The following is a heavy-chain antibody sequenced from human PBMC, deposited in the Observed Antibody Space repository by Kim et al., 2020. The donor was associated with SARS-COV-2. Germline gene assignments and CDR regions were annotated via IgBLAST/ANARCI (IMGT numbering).Heavy chain of an antibody. V-gene: IGHV4-39*07. D-gene: IGHD3-22*01. CDR3: ARALIVVVSLRALQPPNWFDP. Sequence: SETLSLTCTVSGGSISSSSYYWGWIRQPPGKGLEWIGSIYYSGSTYYNPSLKSRVTISVDTSKNQFSLKLSSVTATDTAVYYCARALIVVVSLRALQPPNWFDPWGQGTLVTVSS. CDR1: GGSISSSSYY. J-gene: IGHJ5*02. CDR2: IYYSGST.